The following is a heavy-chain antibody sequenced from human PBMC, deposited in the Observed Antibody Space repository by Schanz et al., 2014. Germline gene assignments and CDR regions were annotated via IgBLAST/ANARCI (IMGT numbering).Heavy chain of an antibody. CDR3: AKGRFGELSAFDI. J-gene: IGHJ3*02. CDR1: GFTFSSHW. Sequence: EVQLVESGGGLVQPGGSLRLSCAASGFTFSSHWMHWVRQDPGKGLVWVARINSVGSNTDYADSVKGRFTISRDNSKNTVYLQMNSLRPEDTAVYYCAKGRFGELSAFDIWGQGTMVTVSS. V-gene: IGHV3-74*01. CDR2: INSVGSNT. D-gene: IGHD3-10*01.